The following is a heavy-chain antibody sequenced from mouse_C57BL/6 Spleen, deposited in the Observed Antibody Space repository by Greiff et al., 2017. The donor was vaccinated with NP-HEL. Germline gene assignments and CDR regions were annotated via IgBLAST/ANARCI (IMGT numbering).Heavy chain of an antibody. CDR1: GYAFSSSW. V-gene: IGHV1-82*01. CDR3: ARRRGTGYYFDY. CDR2: IYPGDGDT. J-gene: IGHJ2*01. D-gene: IGHD4-1*01. Sequence: VKLQESGPELVKPGASVKISCKASGYAFSSSWMNWVKQRPGKGLEWIGRIYPGDGDTNYNGKFKGKATLTADKSSSTAYMQLSSLTSEDSAVYFCARRRGTGYYFDYWGQGTTLTVSS.